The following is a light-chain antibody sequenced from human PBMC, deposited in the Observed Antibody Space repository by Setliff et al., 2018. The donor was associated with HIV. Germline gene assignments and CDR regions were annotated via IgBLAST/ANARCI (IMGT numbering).Light chain of an antibody. J-gene: IGLJ1*01. CDR1: TSDVGSYNL. V-gene: IGLV2-23*02. CDR2: GVN. Sequence: SALTQPASVSGSHGQSITISCTGTTSDVGSYNLVSWYQQHPGRAPKLIIYGVNKRPSEVSSRFYASKSGDTASLTISDFQAEDAADYYCCSYTGDIILYVFGTGTKVTVL. CDR3: CSYTGDIILYV.